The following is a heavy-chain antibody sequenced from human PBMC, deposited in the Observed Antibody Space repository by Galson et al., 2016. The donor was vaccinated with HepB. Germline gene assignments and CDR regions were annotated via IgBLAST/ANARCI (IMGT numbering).Heavy chain of an antibody. D-gene: IGHD3-10*01. J-gene: IGHJ3*02. V-gene: IGHV3-9*01. CDR3: AKMKYNGSGSLSTFDI. CDR2: ISWNSGSR. CDR1: GFTFDAYA. Sequence: SLRLSCAASGFTFDAYAMNWVRQAPGRGLEWVAGISWNSGSRGYAGSVKGRFTISRDKSRNTLYVQMNSLRAEDTAIYYCAKMKYNGSGSLSTFDIWGPGTMVTVSS.